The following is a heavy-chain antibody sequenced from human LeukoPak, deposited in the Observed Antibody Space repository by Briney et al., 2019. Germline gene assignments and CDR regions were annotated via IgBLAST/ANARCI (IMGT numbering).Heavy chain of an antibody. Sequence: PSQTLSLTCAISGDSVSSKSVSWSWMRQSPSRGLEYLGRTRYRSTWNTFYSLSVEGRITINADTSRDEVSLRLSSVAPEDTALYYCVRDFNWAFDYWGQGTLVTVSS. J-gene: IGHJ4*02. V-gene: IGHV6-1*01. CDR3: VRDFNWAFDY. CDR2: TRYRSTWNT. CDR1: GDSVSSKSVS. D-gene: IGHD3-16*01.